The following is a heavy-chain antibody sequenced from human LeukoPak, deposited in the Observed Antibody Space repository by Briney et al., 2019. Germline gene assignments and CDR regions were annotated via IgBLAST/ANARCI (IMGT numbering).Heavy chain of an antibody. CDR1: GFXXSXYS. Sequence: SGFXXSXYSMNWVRQAPGKGLEWVSSISSSSSYIYYADSVKGRFTISRDNAKNSLYLQMNSLRAEDTAVYYCARDSYYDFWSGYYTNYYYFDYWGQGTLVTVSS. CDR2: ISSSSSYI. CDR3: ARDSYYDFWSGYYTNYYYFDY. J-gene: IGHJ4*02. V-gene: IGHV3-21*01. D-gene: IGHD3-3*01.